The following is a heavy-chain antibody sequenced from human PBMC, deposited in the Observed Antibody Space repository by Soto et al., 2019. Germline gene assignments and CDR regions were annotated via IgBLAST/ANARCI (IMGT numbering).Heavy chain of an antibody. Sequence: QVQLQESGPGLVKPSQTLSLTCTVSGGSISSGGYYWSWIRQHPGKGLEWIGYIYYSGSTYYNPYLKSRVTISVDTSKNQCSLKLSSVTAADTAVYYCASIVSSAHGEFSDWGQGTLVTVSS. J-gene: IGHJ4*02. D-gene: IGHD3-10*01. CDR1: GGSISSGGYY. CDR3: ASIVSSAHGEFSD. V-gene: IGHV4-31*03. CDR2: IYYSGST.